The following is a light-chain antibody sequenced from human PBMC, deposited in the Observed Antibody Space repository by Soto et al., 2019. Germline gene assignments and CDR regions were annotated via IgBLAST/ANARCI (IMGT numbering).Light chain of an antibody. Sequence: EIVLTQSPATLSLSPGERATLSCRASQSVNIFLAWYQQKPGQAPRLLIYDASKRATGIPARSSGSGSGTEFTLTISSLETEDFAVYYCQQRKNWPPSFGGGTKVEIK. CDR1: QSVNIF. CDR2: DAS. CDR3: QQRKNWPPS. J-gene: IGKJ4*01. V-gene: IGKV3-11*01.